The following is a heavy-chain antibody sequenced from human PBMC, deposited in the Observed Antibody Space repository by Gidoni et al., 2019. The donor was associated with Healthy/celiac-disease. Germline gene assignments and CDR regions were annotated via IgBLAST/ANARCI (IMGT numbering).Heavy chain of an antibody. Sequence: EVQLVESGGGLVKPGGSLRLSCAASGFTFSSYSMNWVRQAPGKGLEWVSSSSSSSSYIYYADSVKGRFTISRDNAKNSLYLQMNSLRAEDTAVYYCACYCSSTSCLAKCWGQGTLVTVSS. CDR2: SSSSSSYI. CDR1: GFTFSSYS. V-gene: IGHV3-21*01. J-gene: IGHJ4*02. CDR3: ACYCSSTSCLAKC. D-gene: IGHD2-2*01.